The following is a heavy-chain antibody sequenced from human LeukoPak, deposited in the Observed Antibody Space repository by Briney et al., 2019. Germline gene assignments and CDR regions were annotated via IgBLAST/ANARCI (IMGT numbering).Heavy chain of an antibody. V-gene: IGHV4-39*07. J-gene: IGHJ5*02. CDR2: IYYSGST. D-gene: IGHD3-10*01. CDR3: ARDTGQYAPGTPGFTRFDP. CDR1: GGSISSSSYY. Sequence: SETLSLTCTVSGGSISSSSYYWGWIRQPPVKGLEWIGSIYYSGSTYYNPSLKSRVIVSLDTSKNQFSLKLTSVTAADTAVYCCARDTGQYAPGTPGFTRFDPWGQGTLVTVSS.